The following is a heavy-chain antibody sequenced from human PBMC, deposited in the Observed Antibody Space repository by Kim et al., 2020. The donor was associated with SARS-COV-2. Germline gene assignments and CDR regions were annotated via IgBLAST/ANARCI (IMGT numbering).Heavy chain of an antibody. V-gene: IGHV4-59*08. CDR2: IYYSGST. CDR1: GGSISSYY. CDR3: ARQPLYYYGSGSHFDY. J-gene: IGHJ4*02. D-gene: IGHD3-10*01. Sequence: SETLSLTCTVSGGSISSYYWSWIRQPPGKGLEWIGYIYYSGSTNYNPSLKSRVTISVDTSKNQFSLKLSSVTAADTAVYYCARQPLYYYGSGSHFDYWGQGTLVTVSS.